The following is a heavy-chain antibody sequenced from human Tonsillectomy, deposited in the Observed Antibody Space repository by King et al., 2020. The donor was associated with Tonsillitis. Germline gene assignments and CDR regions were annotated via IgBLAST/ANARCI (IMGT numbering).Heavy chain of an antibody. J-gene: IGHJ5*02. Sequence: VQLVESGGGVVQPGRSLRLSCAASRFTFTTYTLHWVRQAPGKGLEWVAVISHDGSNKYYADSVQGRFTISRDNSNNTLYLQMNSLRAEDTAVYYCAGDAGGYCSGTSCLSLFDPWGQGTLVTVSS. D-gene: IGHD2-2*03. CDR3: AGDAGGYCSGTSCLSLFDP. CDR2: ISHDGSNK. CDR1: RFTFTTYT. V-gene: IGHV3-30*04.